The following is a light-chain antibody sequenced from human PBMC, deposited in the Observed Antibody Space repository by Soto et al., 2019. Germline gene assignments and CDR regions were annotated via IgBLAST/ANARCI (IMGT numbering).Light chain of an antibody. CDR3: QQYNSWPRT. CDR1: QGVNTS. J-gene: IGKJ1*01. V-gene: IGKV3-15*01. Sequence: EIVMTQSPATLSVYPGERATLSCRASQGVNTSLAWYQQKPGQAPQLLIYGASPRATGFPARFKGSGSGFEFQLTITILQSEDFATYSCQQYNSWPRTFGHGTKV. CDR2: GAS.